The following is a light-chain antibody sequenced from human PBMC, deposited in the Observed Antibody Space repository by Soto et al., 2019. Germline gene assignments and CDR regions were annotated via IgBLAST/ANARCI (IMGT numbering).Light chain of an antibody. CDR1: QSDSSSY. CDR3: QQYGSSPPT. Sequence: EIVLTQSPGTLSLSPGERATLSCRASQSDSSSYLAWYQQKPGQAPRLLIYGASSRATGIPDRFSGSGSGTDFTLTISRLAPEDFSVYYCQQYGSSPPTFGQGTRLEIK. V-gene: IGKV3-20*01. CDR2: GAS. J-gene: IGKJ5*01.